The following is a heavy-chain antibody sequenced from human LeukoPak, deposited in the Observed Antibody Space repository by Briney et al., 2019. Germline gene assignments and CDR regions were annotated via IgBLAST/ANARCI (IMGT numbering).Heavy chain of an antibody. D-gene: IGHD3/OR15-3a*01. CDR3: ARGSEHSYDFTGRGRTKSRLDY. CDR1: GYTFTSYY. J-gene: IGHJ4*02. Sequence: ASVKVSCKASGYTFTSYYMHWVRQAPGQGLEWMGIINPSGGSTSYAQKFQGRVTMTRDMSTSTVYMELSSLRSEDTAVYYCARGSEHSYDFTGRGRTKSRLDYWGQGTLVTVSS. CDR2: INPSGGST. V-gene: IGHV1-46*01.